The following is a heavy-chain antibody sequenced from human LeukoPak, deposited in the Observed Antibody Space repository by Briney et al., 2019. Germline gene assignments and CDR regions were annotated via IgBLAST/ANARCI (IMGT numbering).Heavy chain of an antibody. CDR3: ARSIAAQGTWFDP. Sequence: PGGSLRLSCAASGFTFSSYSMNWVRQAPGMGLEWISYISSSSSSIYYADSVKGRFTISRDNAKNSLYLQMSSLRAEDTAVYYCARSIAAQGTWFDPWGQGTLVTVSS. CDR2: ISSSSSSI. CDR1: GFTFSSYS. J-gene: IGHJ5*02. D-gene: IGHD6-6*01. V-gene: IGHV3-48*01.